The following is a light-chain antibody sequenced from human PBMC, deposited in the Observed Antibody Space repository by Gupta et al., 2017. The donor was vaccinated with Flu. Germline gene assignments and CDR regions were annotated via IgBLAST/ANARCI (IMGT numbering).Light chain of an antibody. CDR1: SSDVGGYNY. Sequence: QSALTQPASVSGSPGPSITISCTGTSSDVGGYNYVSWYQHHPGKAPKLMIYEVINRPAGVSTRFSGSKSGNTASLTISGLQAEDEADYYCSSYTSSNSLEFGGGTKLTVL. J-gene: IGLJ3*02. CDR3: SSYTSSNSLE. V-gene: IGLV2-14*01. CDR2: EVI.